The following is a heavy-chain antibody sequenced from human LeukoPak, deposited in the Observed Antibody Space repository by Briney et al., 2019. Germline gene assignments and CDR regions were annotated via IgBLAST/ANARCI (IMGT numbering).Heavy chain of an antibody. CDR3: ARPGGQWLVSSFLDY. CDR2: ISYDGSNK. J-gene: IGHJ4*02. CDR1: GFTFSSYA. V-gene: IGHV3-30*01. D-gene: IGHD6-19*01. Sequence: GGSLRLSCAASGFTFSSYAMHWVRQAPGKGLEWVAVISYDGSNKYYADSVKGRFTISRDNSKNTLYLQMNSLRAEDTAVYYCARPGGQWLVSSFLDYWGQETLVTVSS.